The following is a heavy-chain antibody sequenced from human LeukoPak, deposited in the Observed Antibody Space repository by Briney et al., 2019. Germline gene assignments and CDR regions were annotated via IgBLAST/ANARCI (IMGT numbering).Heavy chain of an antibody. J-gene: IGHJ4*02. CDR1: GYIFTSYY. D-gene: IGHD3-16*01. CDR2: INPSGGST. Sequence: ASVKVSCKASGYIFTSYYMHWVRQAPGQGLEWMGIINPSGGSTSYAQRFQGRVTMTRDTSTSTVYMELSSLGTDDTAVYYCVWSSTWDLRFYLDQWGQGTLVTVSS. V-gene: IGHV1-46*01. CDR3: VWSSTWDLRFYLDQ.